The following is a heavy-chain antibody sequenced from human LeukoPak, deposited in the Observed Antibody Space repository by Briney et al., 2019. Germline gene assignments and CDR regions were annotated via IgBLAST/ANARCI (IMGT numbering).Heavy chain of an antibody. CDR3: ARARGFDM. J-gene: IGHJ3*02. V-gene: IGHV3-7*01. D-gene: IGHD3-10*01. CDR2: IKYDGSES. CDR1: GFTFSDLW. Sequence: GGSLRLSCAASGFTFSDLWMSWVRQGPGKGLQWVANIKYDGSESYYVDSVKGRFTISRDNARNSVFLQMNNLRAEDTAVYYCARARGFDMWGQGTKVTVSS.